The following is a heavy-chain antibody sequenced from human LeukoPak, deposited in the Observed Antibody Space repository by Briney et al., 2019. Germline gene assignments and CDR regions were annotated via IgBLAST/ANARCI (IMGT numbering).Heavy chain of an antibody. CDR3: ARGGYYDILAGYSDTFDI. V-gene: IGHV4-34*01. D-gene: IGHD3-9*01. Sequence: SETLSLTCAVYVGSFSGYYWTWVRQPPGKGLEWIGEINHSGRTNHNPSLKSRVTISVDPSKNQFSLKLSSVTAADTAVYHCARGGYYDILAGYSDTFDIWGQGTMVTVSS. J-gene: IGHJ3*02. CDR2: INHSGRT. CDR1: VGSFSGYY.